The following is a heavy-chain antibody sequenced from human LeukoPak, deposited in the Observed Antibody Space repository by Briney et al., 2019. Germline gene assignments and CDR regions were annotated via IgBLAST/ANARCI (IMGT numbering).Heavy chain of an antibody. J-gene: IGHJ6*03. D-gene: IGHD3-3*01. CDR2: MNPNSGNT. CDR1: GYTFTSYD. CDR3: AREKGYDFWSGSRYYYYYMDV. V-gene: IGHV1-8*03. Sequence: ASVKVSCKASGYTFTSYDINWVRQATGQGREWMGWMNPNSGNTGYAQKFQGRVTITRNTSISTAYMELSSLRSEDTAVYYCAREKGYDFWSGSRYYYYYMDVWGKGTTVTVSS.